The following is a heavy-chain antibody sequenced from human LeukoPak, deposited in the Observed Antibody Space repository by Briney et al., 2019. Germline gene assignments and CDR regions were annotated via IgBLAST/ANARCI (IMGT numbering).Heavy chain of an antibody. CDR2: INWNGGST. D-gene: IGHD5-12*01. J-gene: IGHJ3*02. V-gene: IGHV3-20*01. CDR3: ARVGGLRLQGAFDI. CDR1: GFTFDDYG. Sequence: GGSLRLSCAASGFTFDDYGMSWVRQAPGKGLEGVSGINWNGGSTGYADFVKGRFTISRDHAKNSLYLQMNSLRAEDTALYHCARVGGLRLQGAFDIWGQGTMVTVSS.